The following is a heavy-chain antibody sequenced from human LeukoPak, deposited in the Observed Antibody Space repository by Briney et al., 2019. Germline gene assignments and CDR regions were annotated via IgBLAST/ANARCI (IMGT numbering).Heavy chain of an antibody. J-gene: IGHJ6*02. CDR1: GYTFMNFG. D-gene: IGHD5-18*01. Sequence: ASVKVSCKASGYTFMNFGISWVRQAPGQGLEWMGWISAYNGNTNYAQKLQGRVTMARDTSISTAYMELSRLRSDDTAVYYCARTPDVDTAMGTYYYYGMDVWGQGTTVTVSS. V-gene: IGHV1-18*01. CDR2: ISAYNGNT. CDR3: ARTPDVDTAMGTYYYYGMDV.